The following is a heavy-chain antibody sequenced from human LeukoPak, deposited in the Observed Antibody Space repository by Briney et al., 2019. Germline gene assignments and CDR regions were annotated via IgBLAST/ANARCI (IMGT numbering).Heavy chain of an antibody. Sequence: ASVKVSCKASGYTFTGYYMHWVRQAPGQGLEWKGWINPNSGGTNYAQKFQGRVTMTRDTSISTAYMELSRLRSDDTAVYYCARVEDWNYWFDPWGQGTLVTVSS. CDR2: INPNSGGT. CDR1: GYTFTGYY. J-gene: IGHJ5*02. D-gene: IGHD1-7*01. CDR3: ARVEDWNYWFDP. V-gene: IGHV1-2*02.